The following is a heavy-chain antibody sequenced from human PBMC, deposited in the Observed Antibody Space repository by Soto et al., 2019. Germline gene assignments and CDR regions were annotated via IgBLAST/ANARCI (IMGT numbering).Heavy chain of an antibody. J-gene: IGHJ6*02. D-gene: IGHD3-16*01. Sequence: GGSLRLSCAASGFTFSSYGMHWVRQAPGKGLEWVAVIWYDGSNKYYADSVKGRFTISRDNSKNTLYLQMNSLRAEDTAVYYCARDGGWLQSYYYYYGMDVWGQGTTVTVS. V-gene: IGHV3-33*01. CDR3: ARDGGWLQSYYYYYGMDV. CDR1: GFTFSSYG. CDR2: IWYDGSNK.